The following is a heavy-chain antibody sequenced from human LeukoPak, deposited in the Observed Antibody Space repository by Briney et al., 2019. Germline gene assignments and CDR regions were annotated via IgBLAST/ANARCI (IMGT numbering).Heavy chain of an antibody. CDR2: IIPIFGTA. D-gene: IGHD2-2*01. CDR1: GGTFSSYA. J-gene: IGHJ6*03. Sequence: GASVKVSCKASGGTFSSYAISWVRQAPGQGLEWMGGIIPIFGTANYAQKFQGRVTITADESTSTAYMELSSLRSEDTAVYYCARGGLVVPAATYYYYYYMDVWGKGTTVTVSS. V-gene: IGHV1-69*13. CDR3: ARGGLVVPAATYYYYYYMDV.